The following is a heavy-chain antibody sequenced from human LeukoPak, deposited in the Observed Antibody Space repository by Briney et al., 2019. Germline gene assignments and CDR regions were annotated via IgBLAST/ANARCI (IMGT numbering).Heavy chain of an antibody. D-gene: IGHD3-9*01. CDR3: AKSFLTGYSLFDS. Sequence: GGSLRLSCAASGFTFSNYYMSWDRQAPGKGLEWVSAISGSGDSIFYADSVKGRFTISRDNSKTTLYVQMNSLRAEDTAAYYCAKSFLTGYSLFDSWGQGTLVTVSS. J-gene: IGHJ4*02. CDR1: GFTFSNYY. CDR2: ISGSGDSI. V-gene: IGHV3-23*01.